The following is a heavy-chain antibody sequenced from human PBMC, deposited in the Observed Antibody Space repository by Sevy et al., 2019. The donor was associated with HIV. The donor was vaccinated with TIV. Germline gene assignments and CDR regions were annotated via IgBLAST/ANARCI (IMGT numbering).Heavy chain of an antibody. Sequence: ASVKVSCKDSGYTFTNYGIAWVRQAPGQGLEWMGWISAYKGNTNYAREFQGRLTMNTDTSTTTVYMDLRSLRSDDTAVYYCAFTKGVFGVVMTSFFCDFWGQGTPVTVSS. V-gene: IGHV1-18*01. CDR3: AFTKGVFGVVMTSFFCDF. CDR1: GYTFTNYG. CDR2: ISAYKGNT. J-gene: IGHJ4*02. D-gene: IGHD3-3*01.